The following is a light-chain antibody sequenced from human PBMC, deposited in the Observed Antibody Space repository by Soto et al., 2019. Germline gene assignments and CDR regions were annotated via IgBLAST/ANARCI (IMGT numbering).Light chain of an antibody. Sequence: QSALTQPASVSGSPGQSITISCTGTSSDVGGYNYVSWYQQHPGKAPKLMIYEGSKRPSGVSNRFSASKSGNTASLTISGLQAEDEADYYCSSYTSTSTLYVFGTGTKVTVL. V-gene: IGLV2-14*01. J-gene: IGLJ1*01. CDR3: SSYTSTSTLYV. CDR2: EGS. CDR1: SSDVGGYNY.